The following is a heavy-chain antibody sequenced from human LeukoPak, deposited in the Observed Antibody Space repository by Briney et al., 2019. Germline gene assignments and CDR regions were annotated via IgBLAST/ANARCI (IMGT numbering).Heavy chain of an antibody. Sequence: GGSLRLSCAASGFTFSSYEMNGVGKAQGRGLGGFSYISSSGSTIYYADSVKGRFTISRDNAKNSLYLQMNGLRAEDTAVYYCAREDCSGGSCYFFYWGQGTLVTVSS. CDR1: GFTFSSYE. J-gene: IGHJ4*02. CDR2: ISSSGSTI. CDR3: AREDCSGGSCYFFY. V-gene: IGHV3-48*03. D-gene: IGHD2-15*01.